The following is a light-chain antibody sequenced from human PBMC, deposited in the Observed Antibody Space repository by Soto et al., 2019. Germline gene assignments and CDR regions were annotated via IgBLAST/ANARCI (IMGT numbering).Light chain of an antibody. J-gene: IGKJ1*01. Sequence: DIQMTQSPSSLSASVGERVIITCRASQSISGYLNWYQQKPGKAPKLLIYSTSNLQSGVPSRFSGSGSGTDFILSISSLQPEDFATYHCQQSYSTPRTFGQGTKVEIK. V-gene: IGKV1-39*01. CDR2: STS. CDR3: QQSYSTPRT. CDR1: QSISGY.